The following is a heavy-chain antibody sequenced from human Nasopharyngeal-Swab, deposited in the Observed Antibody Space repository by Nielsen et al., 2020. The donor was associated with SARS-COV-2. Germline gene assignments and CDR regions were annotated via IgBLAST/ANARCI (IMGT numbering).Heavy chain of an antibody. J-gene: IGHJ3*01. CDR1: GDSIWNYY. Sequence: SETLSLTCIVSGDSIWNYYCSWFRQPPGEGLQWIGYSYIRGGTYYSPSLRGRVSISVDTSQNQFSLRLNSVTAADTAVYYCAATPPCASQSGCAFDFWSQGTRVTVSA. CDR2: SYIRGGT. CDR3: AATPPCASQSGCAFDF. D-gene: IGHD3-3*01. V-gene: IGHV4-4*08.